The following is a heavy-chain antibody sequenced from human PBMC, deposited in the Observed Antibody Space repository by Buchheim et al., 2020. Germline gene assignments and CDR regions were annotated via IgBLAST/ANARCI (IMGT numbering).Heavy chain of an antibody. CDR1: GFTFSSYG. D-gene: IGHD6-13*01. J-gene: IGHJ6*03. V-gene: IGHV3-30*18. Sequence: QVQLVESGGGVVQPGRSLRLSCAASGFTFSSYGMHWVRQAPGKGLEWVAVISYDGSNKYYADSVKGRFTISRDNSKNTLYLQMNSLRAEDTAVYYCANAARIAAAGTNYCYMDVWGKGTT. CDR3: ANAARIAAAGTNYCYMDV. CDR2: ISYDGSNK.